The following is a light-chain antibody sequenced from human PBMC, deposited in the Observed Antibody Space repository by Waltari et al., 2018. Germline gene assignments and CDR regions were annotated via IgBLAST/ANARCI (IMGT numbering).Light chain of an antibody. J-gene: IGKJ4*01. CDR2: GAS. CDR1: QTISGSW. Sequence: EIVLTQSPGTLSLSPGERATLSCRASQTISGSWLTWYQQKPGQAPRLVIYGASIRATAIPDRFRGRGSGTDFTLTISRLEPEDFAVYYCHQYDGSSVTFGGGTKVEIK. CDR3: HQYDGSSVT. V-gene: IGKV3-20*01.